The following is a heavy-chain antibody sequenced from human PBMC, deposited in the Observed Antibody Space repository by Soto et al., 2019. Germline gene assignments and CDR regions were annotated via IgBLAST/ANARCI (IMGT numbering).Heavy chain of an antibody. CDR1: DFTSSSYG. V-gene: IGHV3-30*03. CDR2: ISYDGSNK. J-gene: IGHJ4*02. Sequence: HPGGSRRLSCAASDFTSSSYGWHWVRQAPGKGLEWVAVISYDGSNKYYADSVKGRFTISRDNSKNTLYLQMSSLRAEDTAVYYCAVVARALLGYWGQGTLVTVSS. CDR3: AVVARALLGY. D-gene: IGHD2-15*01.